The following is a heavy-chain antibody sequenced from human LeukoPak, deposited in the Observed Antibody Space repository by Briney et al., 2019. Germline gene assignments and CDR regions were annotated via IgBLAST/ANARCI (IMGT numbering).Heavy chain of an antibody. J-gene: IGHJ4*02. V-gene: IGHV1-2*02. CDR3: ARENGSGWYCRPYFDY. Sequence: GASVKVSCKASGGTFSSYAISWVRQAPGQGLEWMGWIHPSSGGTMSAQKFQGRITLTMDTSTNTIYMALTSLTSDDTAVYYCARENGSGWYCRPYFDYWGQGTLVTVSS. CDR1: GGTFSSYA. CDR2: IHPSSGGT. D-gene: IGHD6-19*01.